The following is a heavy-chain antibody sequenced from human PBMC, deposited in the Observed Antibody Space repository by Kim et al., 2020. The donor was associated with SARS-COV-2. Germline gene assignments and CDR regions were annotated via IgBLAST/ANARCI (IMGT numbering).Heavy chain of an antibody. CDR1: GGSITSYY. V-gene: IGHV4-4*07. D-gene: IGHD3-22*01. CDR2: IYNSGNT. Sequence: SETLSLTCTVSGGSITSYYWSWIRQPAGKGLEWIGHIYNSGNTNYNPSLKSRVTMSVDTSKNQFSLTLTSVTAADTAIYYCAGGVNYDSSGRYFQHRGQGTLVTVSS. CDR3: AGGVNYDSSGRYFQH. J-gene: IGHJ1*01.